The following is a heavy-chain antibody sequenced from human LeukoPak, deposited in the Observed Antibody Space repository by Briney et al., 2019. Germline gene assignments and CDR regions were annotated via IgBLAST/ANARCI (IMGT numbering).Heavy chain of an antibody. D-gene: IGHD5-18*01. V-gene: IGHV3-7*01. CDR2: IKKDGSDK. CDR3: ARPPLYTYGYEY. CDR1: GFTFSSYR. J-gene: IGHJ4*02. Sequence: GGSLRLSCAASGFTFSSYRMSWVRQAPGKGLEWVANIKKDGSDKYYVDSVKGRFTISRDNAKNSLYLQMNSLRAEDTAVYYCARPPLYTYGYEYWGQGTLVTVSS.